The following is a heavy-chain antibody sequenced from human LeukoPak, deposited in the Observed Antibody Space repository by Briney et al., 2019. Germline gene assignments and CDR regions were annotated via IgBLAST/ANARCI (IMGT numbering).Heavy chain of an antibody. CDR2: ISGSGDST. CDR1: GFTFSNYA. Sequence: GGSLRLSCAASGFTFSNYAMSWVRQAPGKGLEWVSAISGSGDSTYYAHSVRGRFTISRDNSKNTLYLQVNSLRAEDTAVYYCAKNARGYGDYDWFDPWGQGTLVTVSS. CDR3: AKNARGYGDYDWFDP. V-gene: IGHV3-23*01. D-gene: IGHD4-17*01. J-gene: IGHJ5*02.